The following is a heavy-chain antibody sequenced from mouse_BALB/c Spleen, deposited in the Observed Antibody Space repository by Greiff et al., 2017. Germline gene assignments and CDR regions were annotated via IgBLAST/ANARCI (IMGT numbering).Heavy chain of an antibody. J-gene: IGHJ3*01. CDR2: INSNGGST. CDR3: AKSMVRDWFAY. V-gene: IGHV5-6-3*01. D-gene: IGHD1-1*02. CDR1: GFTFSSYG. Sequence: DVKLVESGGGLVQPGGSLKLSCAASGFTFSSYGMSWVRQTPDKRLELVATINSNGGSTYYPDSVKGRFTISRDNAKNTLYLQMSSLKSEDTAMYYCAKSMVRDWFAYWGQGTLVTVSA.